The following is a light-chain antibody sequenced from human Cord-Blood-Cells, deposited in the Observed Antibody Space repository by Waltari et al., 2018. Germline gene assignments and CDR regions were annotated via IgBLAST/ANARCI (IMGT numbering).Light chain of an antibody. CDR1: SSDVGGYNY. Sequence: QSALTPPRPVSGSPGQSVTISCTGTSSDVGGYNYVSWYQQHPGKAPKLMIYEVSKRPSGVPDRFSGSKSGNTASLTIAGLQAEDEADYYCCSYAGSWVFGGGTKLTVL. J-gene: IGLJ3*02. V-gene: IGLV2-11*01. CDR2: EVS. CDR3: CSYAGSWV.